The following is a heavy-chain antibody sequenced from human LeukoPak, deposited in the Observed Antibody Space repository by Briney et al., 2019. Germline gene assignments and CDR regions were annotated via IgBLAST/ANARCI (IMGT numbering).Heavy chain of an antibody. CDR1: GFTFSSYA. Sequence: GGSLRLSCEASGFTFSSYAMSWVRQAPGEGLEWVSAISGSGYSTYYADSVKGRFTISRDNSRNTLYLQMNSLRAEDTAVYYCAKGGGDVGATRSFDYWGQGTLVTVSS. CDR2: ISGSGYST. V-gene: IGHV3-23*01. CDR3: AKGGGDVGATRSFDY. J-gene: IGHJ4*02. D-gene: IGHD1-26*01.